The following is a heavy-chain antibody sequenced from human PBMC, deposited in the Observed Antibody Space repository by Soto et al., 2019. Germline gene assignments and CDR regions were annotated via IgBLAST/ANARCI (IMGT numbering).Heavy chain of an antibody. CDR1: GFTFSSYE. CDR2: ISSSGSTI. D-gene: IGHD3-22*01. J-gene: IGHJ3*02. V-gene: IGHV3-48*03. Sequence: PGGSLRLSCAASGFTFSSYEMNWVRQAPGKGLEWVSYISSSGSTIYYADSVKGRFTISRDNAKNSLYLQMNSLRAEDTAVYYCATTMIVLSDAFDIWGQGTMVTVSS. CDR3: ATTMIVLSDAFDI.